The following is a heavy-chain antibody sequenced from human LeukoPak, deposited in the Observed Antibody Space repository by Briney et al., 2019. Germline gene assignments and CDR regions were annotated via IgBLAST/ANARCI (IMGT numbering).Heavy chain of an antibody. CDR2: MNPNSGNT. D-gene: IGHD6-19*01. CDR3: ARVGLGVGSGWYWYFDL. CDR1: GYTFTSDD. Sequence: ASVKVSCKASGYTFTSDDINWVRQATGQGLEWMGWMNPNSGNTGYAQKFQGRVTMTRNTSISTAYMELSSLRSEDTAVYYCARVGLGVGSGWYWYFDLWGRGTLVTVSS. J-gene: IGHJ2*01. V-gene: IGHV1-8*01.